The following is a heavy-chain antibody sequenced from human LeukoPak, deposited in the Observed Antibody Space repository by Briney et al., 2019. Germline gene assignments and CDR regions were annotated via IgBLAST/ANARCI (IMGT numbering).Heavy chain of an antibody. Sequence: GASVTVSCKASGYTFTSYDINWVRQAPGQGLEWMGWMTPNSGYTVYAQTFQGRVTITRNTSITTAYMELSSLRFEDTAVYYCARGRDGYNFGYFDLWGRGTLVTVSS. CDR2: MTPNSGYT. CDR3: ARGRDGYNFGYFDL. CDR1: GYTFTSYD. V-gene: IGHV1-8*03. D-gene: IGHD5-24*01. J-gene: IGHJ2*01.